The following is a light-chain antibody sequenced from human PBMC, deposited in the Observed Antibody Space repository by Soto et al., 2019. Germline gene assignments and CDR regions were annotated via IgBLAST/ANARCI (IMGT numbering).Light chain of an antibody. V-gene: IGLV2-14*01. J-gene: IGLJ2*01. CDR1: SGDIGGYNY. CDR3: SSYTTNITPVV. CDR2: EVT. Sequence: QSALTQPASVSGSPGQSITISCTGTSGDIGGYNYVSWYQQHPGKAPKLLISEVTNRPSGVSNRFSGSKSGNTALLTISGLRAEDEADYYCSSYTTNITPVVFGGGTKLTVL.